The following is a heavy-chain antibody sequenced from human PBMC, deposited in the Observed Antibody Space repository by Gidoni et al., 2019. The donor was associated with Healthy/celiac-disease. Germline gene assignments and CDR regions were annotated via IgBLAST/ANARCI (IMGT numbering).Heavy chain of an antibody. CDR2: ISGSGGST. Sequence: EVQLLESGGGLVQPGGSLRLSCAASGFTFSSYAMSWVRQAPGKGLEWVSAISGSGGSTYYADSVKGRFTISRDNSKNTLYLQMNSLRAEDTAVYYCAKTGVTTVTTAFYYYGMDVWGQGTTVTVS. CDR1: GFTFSSYA. CDR3: AKTGVTTVTTAFYYYGMDV. D-gene: IGHD4-17*01. J-gene: IGHJ6*02. V-gene: IGHV3-23*01.